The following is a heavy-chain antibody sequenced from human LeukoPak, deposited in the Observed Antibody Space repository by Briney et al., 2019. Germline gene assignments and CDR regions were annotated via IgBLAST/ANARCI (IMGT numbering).Heavy chain of an antibody. J-gene: IGHJ5*02. CDR3: ARVGIVGATGWFDP. Sequence: KPSETLCLTRTVSGGAISGFFLSWGGGPPGQEVEWIGYIYYSGSTNYNPSLKSRVTISVDTSKSQFSLKLSSVTAADTAVYYCARVGIVGATGWFDPWGQGTLVTVSS. CDR1: GGAISGFF. V-gene: IGHV4-59*01. D-gene: IGHD1-26*01. CDR2: IYYSGST.